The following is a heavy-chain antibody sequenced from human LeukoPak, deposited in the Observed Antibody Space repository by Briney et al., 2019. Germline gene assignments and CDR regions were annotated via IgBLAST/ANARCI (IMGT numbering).Heavy chain of an antibody. CDR1: GGSISSSSYY. J-gene: IGHJ4*02. V-gene: IGHV4-39*07. CDR3: ARESSRYYYDRNYYFDY. Sequence: SETLSLTCTVSGGSISSSSYYWGWIRQPPGKGLEWIGSIYYSGSTYYNPPLKSRVTISVDTSKNQFSLKLSSVTAADTAVYYCARESSRYYYDRNYYFDYWGQGTLVTVSS. D-gene: IGHD3-10*02. CDR2: IYYSGST.